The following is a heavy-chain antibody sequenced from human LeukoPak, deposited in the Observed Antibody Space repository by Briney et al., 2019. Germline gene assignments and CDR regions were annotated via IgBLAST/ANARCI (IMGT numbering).Heavy chain of an antibody. CDR3: ARVGTQVWGIAVAGTFDY. V-gene: IGHV3-30*02. D-gene: IGHD6-19*01. CDR2: IRYDGSNK. J-gene: IGHJ4*02. Sequence: GGSLRLSCAASGFTFSSYGMHWVRQAPGKGLEWVAFIRYDGSNKYYADSVKGRFTISRDNSKNTLYLQMNSLRAEDTAVYYCARVGTQVWGIAVAGTFDYWGQGTLVTVSS. CDR1: GFTFSSYG.